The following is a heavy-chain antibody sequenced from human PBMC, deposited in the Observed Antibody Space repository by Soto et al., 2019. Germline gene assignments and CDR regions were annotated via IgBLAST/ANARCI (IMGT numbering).Heavy chain of an antibody. J-gene: IGHJ6*02. Sequence: EVQLVESGGGLVQPGRSLRLSCAASVFTFDDYAMHWVRQAPGKGLEWVSGISWNSGSIGYADSVKGRFTISRDNAKNSLYLQMNSLRAEDTALYYCAKETTYYYGSGSYYTPYYYGTDVWGQGTTVTVSS. CDR2: ISWNSGSI. V-gene: IGHV3-9*01. D-gene: IGHD3-10*01. CDR1: VFTFDDYA. CDR3: AKETTYYYGSGSYYTPYYYGTDV.